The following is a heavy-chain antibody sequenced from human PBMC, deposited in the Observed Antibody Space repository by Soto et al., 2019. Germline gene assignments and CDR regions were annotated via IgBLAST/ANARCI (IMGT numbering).Heavy chain of an antibody. CDR3: AKDLRIVGAAWAFDY. Sequence: PGGSLRLSCAASGFTFSSYAMSWVRQAPGKGLEWVSAISGSGGSTYYADYVKGRFTISRDNSKNTLYLQMNSLRAEDTAVYYCAKDLRIVGAAWAFDYWGQGTLVTVSS. CDR2: ISGSGGST. D-gene: IGHD1-26*01. J-gene: IGHJ4*02. V-gene: IGHV3-23*01. CDR1: GFTFSSYA.